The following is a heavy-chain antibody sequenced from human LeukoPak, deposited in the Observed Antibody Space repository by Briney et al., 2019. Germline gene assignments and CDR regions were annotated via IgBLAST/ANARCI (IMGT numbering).Heavy chain of an antibody. Sequence: GGSLRLSCAASGLTFSNYAMNWVRQAPGKGLEWVSYISSSGSTIYYADSVKGRFTISRDNAKNSLYLQMNSLRAEDTAVYYCARGRNSGYDGAYYFDYWGQGTLVTVSS. CDR1: GLTFSNYA. CDR3: ARGRNSGYDGAYYFDY. CDR2: ISSSGSTI. V-gene: IGHV3-48*04. D-gene: IGHD5-12*01. J-gene: IGHJ4*02.